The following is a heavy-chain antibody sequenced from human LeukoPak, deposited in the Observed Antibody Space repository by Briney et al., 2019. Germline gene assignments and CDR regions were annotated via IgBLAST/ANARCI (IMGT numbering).Heavy chain of an antibody. J-gene: IGHJ4*02. Sequence: GSSVKVSCKASGGTFSSYAISWVRQAPGQGLEWMGRIVPILGIANYAQKFQGRVTITADKSTSTAYMELSSLRSEDTAVYYCARVASEGALTGGHFDYWGQGTLVTVSS. CDR3: ARVASEGALTGGHFDY. CDR1: GGTFSSYA. V-gene: IGHV1-69*04. D-gene: IGHD7-27*01. CDR2: IVPILGIA.